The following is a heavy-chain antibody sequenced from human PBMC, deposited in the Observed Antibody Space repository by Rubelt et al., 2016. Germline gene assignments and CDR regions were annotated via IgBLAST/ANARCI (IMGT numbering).Heavy chain of an antibody. Sequence: CAGSGFTFDASGMHWVRQTPGKGLEWVSSISGSDGSTYYADSVKGRFTISRDNSKNTLYVQMNSLRAEDTAVYYCARDNTMGRFDPWGQGTLVTVSS. J-gene: IGHJ5*02. CDR3: ARDNTMGRFDP. CDR1: GFTFDASG. D-gene: IGHD5-24*01. CDR2: ISGSDGST. V-gene: IGHV3-23*01.